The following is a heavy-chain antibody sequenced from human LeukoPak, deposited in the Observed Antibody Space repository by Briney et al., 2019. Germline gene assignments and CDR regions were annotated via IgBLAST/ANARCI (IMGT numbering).Heavy chain of an antibody. V-gene: IGHV3-21*01. CDR2: ISSSSSYI. Sequence: GGSLRLSCAASGFTFSSYSMNWVRQAPGKGLEWDSSISSSSSYIYYADSVKGRFTISRDNAKNSLYLQMNSLRAEDTAVYYCARESVYYYYGMDVWGQGTTVTVSS. CDR3: ARESVYYYYGMDV. J-gene: IGHJ6*02. CDR1: GFTFSSYS.